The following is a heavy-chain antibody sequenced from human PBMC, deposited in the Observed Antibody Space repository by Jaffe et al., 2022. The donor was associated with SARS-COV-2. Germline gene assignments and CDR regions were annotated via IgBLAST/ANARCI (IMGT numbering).Heavy chain of an antibody. V-gene: IGHV3-9*01. CDR1: GFTFNNHA. D-gene: IGHD3-16*01. CDR2: INWNGATI. Sequence: EVQLVESGGGLIQPGRSLRLSCAASGFTFNNHAMHWVRQAPGKGLEWVSSINWNGATILYAGSVQGRFTISRDNAKNSLYLQMDSLRAEDTAVYYCARDRSFYEGRGMDCWGQGTLVTVSP. J-gene: IGHJ4*02. CDR3: ARDRSFYEGRGMDC.